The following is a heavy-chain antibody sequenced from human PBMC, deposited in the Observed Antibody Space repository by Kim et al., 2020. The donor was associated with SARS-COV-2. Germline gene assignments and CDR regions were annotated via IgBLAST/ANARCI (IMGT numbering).Heavy chain of an antibody. CDR2: INTNTGNP. CDR3: ARAPSYFGVARRSGYYYGMDV. Sequence: ASVKVSCKASGYTFTSYAMNWVRQAPGQGLEWMGWINTNTGNPTYAQGFTGRFVFSLDTSVSTAYLQISSLKAEDTAVYYCARAPSYFGVARRSGYYYGMDVWGQGTTVTVSS. D-gene: IGHD3-3*01. V-gene: IGHV7-4-1*02. J-gene: IGHJ6*02. CDR1: GYTFTSYA.